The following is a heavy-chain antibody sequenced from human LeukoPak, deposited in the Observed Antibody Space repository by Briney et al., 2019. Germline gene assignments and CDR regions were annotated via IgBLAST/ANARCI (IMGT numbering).Heavy chain of an antibody. J-gene: IGHJ4*02. CDR3: AKEKTSLNGFDY. CDR2: IRYEASNK. D-gene: IGHD1-1*01. CDR1: AFTFTTNG. V-gene: IGHV3-30*02. Sequence: PGRSRRPSFAASAFTFTTNGTHWVRQAPGKGLGWGASIRYEASNKYYADSVKGRFTISTQNSKNTPNLQINSQRPEHTTFYTCAKEKTSLNGFDYWGQGTLVTVSS.